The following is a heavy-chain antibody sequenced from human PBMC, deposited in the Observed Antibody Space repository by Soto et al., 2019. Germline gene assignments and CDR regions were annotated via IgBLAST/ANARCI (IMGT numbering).Heavy chain of an antibody. D-gene: IGHD2-2*01. CDR3: ARVVPGAEAWFGP. Sequence: QVQLVQSGGEVKRPGASVKVSCKTSGYTFSNYGITWVRQAPGQPLEWLGWISVYSDGTNYVQKFQGRVSMTTDTSTTTAYMELRSLRSDDTAVYYCARVVPGAEAWFGPWGQGTLVTVSS. V-gene: IGHV1-18*01. J-gene: IGHJ5*02. CDR2: ISVYSDGT. CDR1: GYTFSNYG.